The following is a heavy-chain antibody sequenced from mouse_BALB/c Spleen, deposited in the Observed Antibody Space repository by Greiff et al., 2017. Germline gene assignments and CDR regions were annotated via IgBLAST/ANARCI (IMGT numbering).Heavy chain of an antibody. CDR3: TRNYGSSPWFAD. CDR2: INPSNGGT. J-gene: IGHJ3*01. CDR1: GYTFTSYY. V-gene: IGHV1S81*02. D-gene: IGHD1-1*01. Sequence: QVQLQQSGAELVKPGASVKLSCKASGYTFTSYYMYWVKQRPGQGLEWIGEINPSNGGTNFNEKFKSKATLTVDKSSSTAYMQLSSLTSEDSAVYYCTRNYGSSPWFADWGQGTLVTVSA.